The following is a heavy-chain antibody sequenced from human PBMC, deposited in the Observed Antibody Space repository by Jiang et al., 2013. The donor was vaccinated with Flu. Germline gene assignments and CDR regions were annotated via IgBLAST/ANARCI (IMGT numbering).Heavy chain of an antibody. J-gene: IGHJ4*02. D-gene: IGHD2-21*01. Sequence: TISVDTSKNQFSLKLSSVTAADTAVYYCASGPYSGHYYFDYWGQGTLVTVSS. CDR3: ASGPYSGHYYFDY. V-gene: IGHV4-34*01.